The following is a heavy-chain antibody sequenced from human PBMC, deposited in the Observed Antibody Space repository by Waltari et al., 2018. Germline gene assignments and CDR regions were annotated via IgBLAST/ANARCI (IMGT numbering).Heavy chain of an antibody. CDR2: ISGSGGST. J-gene: IGHJ4*02. CDR1: GFTFSSYA. CDR3: AKDLSPAVVVPAAPDY. Sequence: EVQLLKSGGGLVQPGGSLRLSCAASGFTFSSYAMSWVRQAPGKGLEWVSAISGSGGSTYYADSVKGRFTISRDNSKNTLYLQMNSLRAEDTAVYYCAKDLSPAVVVPAAPDYWGQGTLVTVSS. D-gene: IGHD2-2*01. V-gene: IGHV3-23*01.